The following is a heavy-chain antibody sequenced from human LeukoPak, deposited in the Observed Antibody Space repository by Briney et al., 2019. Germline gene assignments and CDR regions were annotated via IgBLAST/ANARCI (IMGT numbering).Heavy chain of an antibody. D-gene: IGHD1-26*01. V-gene: IGHV4-59*01. Sequence: SETLSLTCTVSGGSISSYYWSWIRQPRGKGLEWIGYIYYSGSTNYNPSLKSRVTISVDTSKNQFSLKLSSVTAADTAVYYCASGSYHHDAFDIWGQGTMVTVSS. CDR2: IYYSGST. CDR1: GGSISSYY. J-gene: IGHJ3*02. CDR3: ASGSYHHDAFDI.